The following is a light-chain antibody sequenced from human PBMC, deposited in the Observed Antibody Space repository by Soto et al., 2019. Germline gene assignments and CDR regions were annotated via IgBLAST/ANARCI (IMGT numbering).Light chain of an antibody. CDR3: QQYGSSPSIT. CDR1: QSVSSSY. CDR2: GAS. V-gene: IGKV3-20*01. J-gene: IGKJ5*01. Sequence: EIVLTQSPGTLSLSPGERATLSCRASQSVSSSYLAWYQQTPGQAPRLLIYGASSRATGIPDRFSGSGSGTDFTLTISRLEPEDFAVDYCQQYGSSPSITFGQGTRLEIK.